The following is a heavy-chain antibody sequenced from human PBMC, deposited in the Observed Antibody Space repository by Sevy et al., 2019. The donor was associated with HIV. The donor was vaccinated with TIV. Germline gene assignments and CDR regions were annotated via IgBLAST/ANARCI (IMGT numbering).Heavy chain of an antibody. J-gene: IGHJ6*02. CDR1: GFTFNNYY. Sequence: GGSLGLSCAASGFTFNNYYMSWVRQAPGKGLEWVANIKKDGSEKYYVDSVKGRFTISRDNAKNSLYLQMNSLRVEDTAVYYCARCSYDSRGYFYYFYGLDVWGQGTTVTVSS. V-gene: IGHV3-7*01. CDR3: ARCSYDSRGYFYYFYGLDV. CDR2: IKKDGSEK. D-gene: IGHD3-22*01.